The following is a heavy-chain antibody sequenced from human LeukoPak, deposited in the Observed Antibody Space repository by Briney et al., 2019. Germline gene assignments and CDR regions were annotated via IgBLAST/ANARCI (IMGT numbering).Heavy chain of an antibody. V-gene: IGHV3-21*01. CDR1: GFTFSSYS. Sequence: XAXSGFTFSSYSMNWVRQAPGKGXEWVSSISSSSSYIYYADSVKGRFTISRDNAKNSLYLQMNSLRAEDTAVYYCARNGWLRPFDYWGQGTLVTVSS. CDR3: ARNGWLRPFDY. CDR2: ISSSSSYI. D-gene: IGHD5-12*01. J-gene: IGHJ4*02.